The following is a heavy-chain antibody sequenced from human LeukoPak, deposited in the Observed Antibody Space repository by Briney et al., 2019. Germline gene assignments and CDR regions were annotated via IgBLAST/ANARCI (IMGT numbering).Heavy chain of an antibody. D-gene: IGHD3-10*01. J-gene: IGHJ3*02. Sequence: GGSLRLSCAASGFTFSSYWMHWVRQAPGKGLVWVSRINTDRSSTSYADSVKGRFTISRDNAKNTLYLQMNSLRAEDTAVYYCARARFFGSDAFDIWGQGTMVTVSS. V-gene: IGHV3-74*01. CDR3: ARARFFGSDAFDI. CDR2: INTDRSST. CDR1: GFTFSSYW.